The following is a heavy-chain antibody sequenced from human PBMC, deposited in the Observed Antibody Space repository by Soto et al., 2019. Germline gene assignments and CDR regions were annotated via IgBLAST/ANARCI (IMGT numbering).Heavy chain of an antibody. CDR3: ARAYYDSSGYSRYFDY. V-gene: IGHV4-31*03. J-gene: IGHJ4*02. CDR2: IYYSGTT. CDR1: GGSISSGGHY. Sequence: QVQLQESGPGLVKPSQTLSLTCTVSGGSISSGGHYWSWIRQHPGKGLEWIGYIYYSGTTYYNPSLKSRFTISVDTSMNQFSLKLSFVTAADTAVYYCARAYYDSSGYSRYFDYWGQGTLVTVSS. D-gene: IGHD3-22*01.